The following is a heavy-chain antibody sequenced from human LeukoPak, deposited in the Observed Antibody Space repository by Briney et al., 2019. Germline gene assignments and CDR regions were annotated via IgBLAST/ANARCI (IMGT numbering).Heavy chain of an antibody. Sequence: GASVKVSCKASGYTFTSYDINWVRQATGQGLEWMGWMNPNSGNTGYAQKFQGRVTMTRNTSISTAYIELSSLRSEDTAVYYCARGVVPAAIHNYYYMDVWGKGTTVTVSS. CDR2: MNPNSGNT. J-gene: IGHJ6*03. CDR3: ARGVVPAAIHNYYYMDV. CDR1: GYTFTSYD. D-gene: IGHD2-2*01. V-gene: IGHV1-8*01.